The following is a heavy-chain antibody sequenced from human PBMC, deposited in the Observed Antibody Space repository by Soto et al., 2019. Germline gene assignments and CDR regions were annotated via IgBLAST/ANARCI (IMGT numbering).Heavy chain of an antibody. CDR1: GFTFTRYS. V-gene: IGHV3-21*06. Sequence: GGSLRLSCAASGFTFTRYSMNWVRQAPGKGLEWVPSISSTANYIYYGDSMKGRFTISRDNAKNSLYLEMNSLRAEDTAVYYCARESEDLTSNFDYWGQGTLVTVSS. CDR3: ARESEDLTSNFDY. J-gene: IGHJ4*02. CDR2: ISSTANYI.